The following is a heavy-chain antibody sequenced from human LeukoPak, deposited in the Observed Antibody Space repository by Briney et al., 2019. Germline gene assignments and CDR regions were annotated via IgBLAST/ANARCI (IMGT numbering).Heavy chain of an antibody. CDR2: IYPGDSDT. J-gene: IGHJ4*02. D-gene: IGHD5-24*01. CDR1: GYSFTSYW. Sequence: GESLKISCKGSGYSFTSYWIGWVRQMPRKGLEWMGIIYPGDSDTRYSPSFQGQVTISADKSISTAYLQWSSLKASDTAMYYCARQEMATIRAFDYWGQGTLVTVSS. CDR3: ARQEMATIRAFDY. V-gene: IGHV5-51*01.